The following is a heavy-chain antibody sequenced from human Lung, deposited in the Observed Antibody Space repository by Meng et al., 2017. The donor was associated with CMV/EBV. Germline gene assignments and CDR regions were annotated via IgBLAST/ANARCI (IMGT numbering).Heavy chain of an antibody. CDR1: GGTSNTYT. CDR3: AGRGPYGRVLNV. D-gene: IGHD3-10*01. V-gene: IGHV1-69*10. CDR2: IIPYLDES. Sequence: SVKVSCKASGGTSNTYTFNWVRQAPGRGLEWMGGIIPYLDESNYAQTFQGRLTITSDRSTAAFMELTSLRSEDTAVYFCAGRGPYGRVLNVWGQGTLVTDSS. J-gene: IGHJ3*01.